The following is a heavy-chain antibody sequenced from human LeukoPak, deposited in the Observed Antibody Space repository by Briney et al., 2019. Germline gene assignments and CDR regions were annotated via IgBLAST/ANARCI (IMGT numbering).Heavy chain of an antibody. V-gene: IGHV3-33*01. D-gene: IGHD1-1*01. CDR3: ARWNQGHGLDV. Sequence: PGGSLRLACAASGIPFSSYGMHWVRQAPGKGLEWVALIWYDGSKKYYADFVKGRFTISRDNSKNTLYLQMNSLRAEDTAVYYCARWNQGHGLDVWGQGTTVTVSS. J-gene: IGHJ6*02. CDR1: GIPFSSYG. CDR2: IWYDGSKK.